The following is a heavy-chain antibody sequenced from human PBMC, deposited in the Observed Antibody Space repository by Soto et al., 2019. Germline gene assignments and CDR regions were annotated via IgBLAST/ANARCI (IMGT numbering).Heavy chain of an antibody. Sequence: QVQLVQSGAEVKKPGSSVKVSCKASGGTFSSYTISWVRQAPGQGLEWRGRIIPILGIANYAQKFQGRVTITADKSTSTAYMELSSLRSEDTAVYYCARRAMVRGVIVSWFDPWGQGTLVTVSS. D-gene: IGHD3-10*01. J-gene: IGHJ5*02. CDR2: IIPILGIA. V-gene: IGHV1-69*02. CDR3: ARRAMVRGVIVSWFDP. CDR1: GGTFSSYT.